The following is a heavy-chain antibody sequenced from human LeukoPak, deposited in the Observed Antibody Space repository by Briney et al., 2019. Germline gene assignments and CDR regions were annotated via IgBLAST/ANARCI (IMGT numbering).Heavy chain of an antibody. CDR3: AKDPPPADY. CDR2: ISGSGSST. Sequence: GGSLRLSCAASGFTFSSYAMSWVRPAPGTRLEWVSAISGSGSSTYYADSVKGRFTISKDNSKNTLYMQMNSLRAEDTAVYYCAKDPPPADYWCQGTLVTVSS. V-gene: IGHV3-23*01. J-gene: IGHJ4*02. CDR1: GFTFSSYA.